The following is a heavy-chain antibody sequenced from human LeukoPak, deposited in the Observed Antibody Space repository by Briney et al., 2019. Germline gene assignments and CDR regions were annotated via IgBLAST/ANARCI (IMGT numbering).Heavy chain of an antibody. Sequence: PGVSLRLSCAVSGITLSNYGMSWVRQAPGQGLEWVAGISDSVGRTNYADSVKGRFTISRDNSKNTLYLQMNSLRAEDTAVYYCAKALDSYGSGYYFDYWGQGTLVTVSS. J-gene: IGHJ4*02. CDR1: GITLSNYG. V-gene: IGHV3-23*01. CDR3: AKALDSYGSGYYFDY. D-gene: IGHD5-18*01. CDR2: ISDSVGRT.